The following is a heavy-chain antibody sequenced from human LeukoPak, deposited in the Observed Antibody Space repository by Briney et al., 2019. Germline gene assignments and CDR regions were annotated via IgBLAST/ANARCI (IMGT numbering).Heavy chain of an antibody. CDR1: GGSISSGSYY. CDR3: ARDVWNVGAFDI. D-gene: IGHD3-16*01. CDR2: IYTSGST. V-gene: IGHV4-61*02. Sequence: SETLSLTCTVSGGSISSGSYYWSWIRQPAGKGLEWIGRIYTSGSTNYNPSLKSRVTISVDTSKNQFSLKLSSVTAADTAVYYCARDVWNVGAFDIWGQGTMVTVSS. J-gene: IGHJ3*02.